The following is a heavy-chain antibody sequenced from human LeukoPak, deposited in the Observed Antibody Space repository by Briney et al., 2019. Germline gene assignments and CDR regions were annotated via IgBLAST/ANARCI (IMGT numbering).Heavy chain of an antibody. D-gene: IGHD3-10*01. J-gene: IGHJ4*02. CDR3: ARAVRGVIFDY. Sequence: SETLSLTCTVSGYSISSGYYWGWIRQPPGKGLEWIGSIYHSGSTYYNPSLKSRVTISVDKSKNQFSLKLSSVTAADTAVYYCARAVRGVIFDYWGQGTLVTVSS. CDR1: GYSISSGYY. V-gene: IGHV4-38-2*02. CDR2: IYHSGST.